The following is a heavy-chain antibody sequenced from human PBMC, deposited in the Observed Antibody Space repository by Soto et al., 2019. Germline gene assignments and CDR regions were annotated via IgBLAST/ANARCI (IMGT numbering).Heavy chain of an antibody. Sequence: EVQLVESGGGLVKPGASLRLSCAGSGFTVSNAWMNWVRQVPGKGLEWVGRIKSKPNGGTTDYAAPLKDRFTISRDDSMVPVYLQVSSLKAEDTSVDYCSTGGFYFDYWGQGTVVTVSS. J-gene: IGHJ4*02. CDR1: GFTVSNAW. CDR3: STGGFYFDY. D-gene: IGHD3-16*01. V-gene: IGHV3-15*07. CDR2: IKSKPNGGTT.